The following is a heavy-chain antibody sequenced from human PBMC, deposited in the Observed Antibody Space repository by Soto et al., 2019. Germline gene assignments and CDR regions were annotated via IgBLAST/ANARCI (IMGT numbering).Heavy chain of an antibody. V-gene: IGHV1-18*01. CDR2: VSGYSGNT. J-gene: IGHJ4*02. CDR1: GYTFTSYA. CDR3: ARVPMYYDILTGYSLPDF. D-gene: IGHD3-9*01. Sequence: SAKLSCEACGYTFTSYASSWARQAHRQGLKWKRWVSGYSGNTNYAQKLQGRVTMTTDTSTSTAYMELRSLRSDDTAVYYCARVPMYYDILTGYSLPDFWGQGTLVTVSS.